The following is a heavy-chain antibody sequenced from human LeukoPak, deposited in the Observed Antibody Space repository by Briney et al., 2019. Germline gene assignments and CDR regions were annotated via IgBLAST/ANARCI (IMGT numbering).Heavy chain of an antibody. J-gene: IGHJ6*03. D-gene: IGHD3-3*01. V-gene: IGHV3-48*03. CDR2: ISSSGSTI. CDR3: ARGSEKAYYDFWSGYLKPFYYYYMDV. CDR1: GFTFSSYE. Sequence: PGGSLRLSCAASGFTFSSYEMNWVRQAPGKGLEWVSYISSSGSTIYYADSVKGRFTISRDNAKNSLYLQMNSLRAEDTAVYYCARGSEKAYYDFWSGYLKPFYYYYMDVWGKGTTVTVSS.